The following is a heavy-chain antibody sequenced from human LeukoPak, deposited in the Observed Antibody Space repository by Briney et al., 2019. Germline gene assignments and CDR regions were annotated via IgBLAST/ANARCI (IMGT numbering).Heavy chain of an antibody. CDR3: ATVIRRIQLWFVTSFDI. V-gene: IGHV1-24*01. D-gene: IGHD5-18*01. CDR2: FDPEDGET. Sequence: ASVKVSCKVSGYTLTELSMHWVRQAPGKGREWMGGFDPEDGETIYVQKFQGRVTMYEDTSTDKDYMELRRLRYEDSAVCYCATVIRRIQLWFVTSFDIWGHGTMVTVSS. J-gene: IGHJ3*02. CDR1: GYTLTELS.